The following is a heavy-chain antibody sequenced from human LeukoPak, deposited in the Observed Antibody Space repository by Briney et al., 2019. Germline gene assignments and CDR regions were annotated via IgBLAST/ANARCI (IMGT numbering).Heavy chain of an antibody. CDR2: ISSSSSYI. D-gene: IGHD2/OR15-2a*01. V-gene: IGHV3-21*01. J-gene: IGHJ4*02. Sequence: GGSLRLSCAASGFTFSSYSMNWVRLAPGKGLEWVSSISSSSSYIYYADSEKGRFTISKDNAKNTVYLQMNNLRAEDTAVYYCVSFYETYWGRGTLVTVSS. CDR3: VSFYETY. CDR1: GFTFSSYS.